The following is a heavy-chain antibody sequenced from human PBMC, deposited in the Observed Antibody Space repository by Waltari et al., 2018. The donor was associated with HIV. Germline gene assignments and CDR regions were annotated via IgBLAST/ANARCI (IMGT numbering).Heavy chain of an antibody. D-gene: IGHD3-10*02. Sequence: EVQLVESGGGLGKPGVSLSLLCGVFVFTILTAWMSWVRQAPGKWLEWVGRIKTKTDGGTVDYAAPVTGRFTISRDDSQSTLYLEINSLKTEDTAVYYCTTIQFYYVFEFWGQGTLVTVSS. J-gene: IGHJ4*02. CDR1: VFTILTAW. CDR2: IKTKTDGGTV. V-gene: IGHV3-15*01. CDR3: TTIQFYYVFEF.